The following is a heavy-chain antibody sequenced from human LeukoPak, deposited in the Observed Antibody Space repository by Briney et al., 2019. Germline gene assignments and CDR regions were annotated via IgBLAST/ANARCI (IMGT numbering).Heavy chain of an antibody. CDR3: ARGNRHYLDY. D-gene: IGHD4-11*01. Sequence: GGSVKVSYNPSGYIFTGYYMHWVRQAPGQGLEWMGWINPNSGGTNYAQKFQGRVTMTRDTSISTAYMELSRLRSDDTAVYYCARGNRHYLDYWGQGNVLTVSS. CDR2: INPNSGGT. CDR1: GYIFTGYY. J-gene: IGHJ4*02. V-gene: IGHV1-2*02.